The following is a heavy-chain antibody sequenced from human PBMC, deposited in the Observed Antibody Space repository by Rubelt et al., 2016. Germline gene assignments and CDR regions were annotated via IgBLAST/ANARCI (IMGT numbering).Heavy chain of an antibody. CDR2: INHSGST. Sequence: QVQLQQWGAGLLKPSETLSLTCAVYGGSFSGYYWSWIRQPPGKGLEWIGEINHSGSTNYNPSLKSRVTICVDTSKNQFSLKLSSVTAADTAVYYCARGGRYYGSGSYQRHNWFDPWGQGTLVTVSS. CDR1: GGSFSGYY. J-gene: IGHJ5*02. CDR3: ARGGRYYGSGSYQRHNWFDP. V-gene: IGHV4-34*01. D-gene: IGHD3-10*01.